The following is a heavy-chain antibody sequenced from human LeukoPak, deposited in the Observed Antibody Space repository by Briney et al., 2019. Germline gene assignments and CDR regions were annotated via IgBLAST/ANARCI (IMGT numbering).Heavy chain of an antibody. CDR2: ISGSGGST. V-gene: IGHV3-23*01. CDR1: GFTFSSYA. D-gene: IGHD6-19*01. CDR3: AKGGSIAVAGTGCYYGMDV. Sequence: PGGSLRLSCAASGFTFSSYAMSWVRQAPGKGLEWVSAISGSGGSTYYADSVKGRFTISRDNSKNTLYLQMNSLRAEDTAVYYCAKGGSIAVAGTGCYYGMDVWGQGTTVTVSS. J-gene: IGHJ6*02.